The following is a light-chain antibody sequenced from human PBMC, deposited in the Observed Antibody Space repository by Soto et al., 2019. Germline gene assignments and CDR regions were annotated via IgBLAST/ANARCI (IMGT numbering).Light chain of an antibody. CDR2: EVN. CDR1: SSDVGGYNY. CDR3: SSYAGSSNV. J-gene: IGLJ1*01. Sequence: QSVLTQPPSASGSPGQSVAISCTGTSSDVGGYNYVSWYHQHPGKAPKLMIYEVNKRPSGVPDRFSGSKSGNTASLTVSGLQAEDEADYYCSSYAGSSNVFGTGTKVTVL. V-gene: IGLV2-8*01.